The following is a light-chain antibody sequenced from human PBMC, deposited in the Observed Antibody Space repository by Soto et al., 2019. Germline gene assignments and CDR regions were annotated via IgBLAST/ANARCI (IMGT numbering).Light chain of an antibody. J-gene: IGKJ1*01. V-gene: IGKV1-5*03. CDR3: QQYNSYPT. CDR1: QSISSW. CDR2: KAS. Sequence: DIPMTQSPSTLSASVGDRVTITCRASQSISSWLAWYQQKPGKAPKLLIYKASSLESGVPSRFSGSGSVTEITLTISSLQPDDFETYYCQQYNSYPTFGQGNKVEIK.